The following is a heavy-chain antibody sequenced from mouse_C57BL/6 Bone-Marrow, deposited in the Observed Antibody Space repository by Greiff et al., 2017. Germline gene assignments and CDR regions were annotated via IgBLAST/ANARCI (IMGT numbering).Heavy chain of an antibody. V-gene: IGHV5-6*01. D-gene: IGHD2-4*01. CDR3: ARRDDYDDYYAVDY. CDR2: ISSGGSYT. CDR1: GFTFSSYG. J-gene: IGHJ4*01. Sequence: EVQVVESGGDLVKPGGSLKLSCAASGFTFSSYGMSWVRQTPDKGLEWVATISSGGSYTYYPDSVKGRFTISRDNAKNTLYLQMSSLKSEDTAMYYCARRDDYDDYYAVDYWGQGTSVTVSS.